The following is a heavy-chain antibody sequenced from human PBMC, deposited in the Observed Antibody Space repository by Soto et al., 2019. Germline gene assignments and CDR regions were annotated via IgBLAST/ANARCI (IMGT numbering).Heavy chain of an antibody. V-gene: IGHV5-51*01. D-gene: IGHD3-3*01. CDR3: ARGYDLDY. J-gene: IGHJ4*02. CDR1: GDSFTSYW. Sequence: GASLKISYKGSGDSFTSYWIGWLRQMPGKGLEWMGIIYPGDSDTKYSPSFQGQVTISADKSITTAYLQWSSLKASATAMYYCARGYDLDYWGQGTQVTVSS. CDR2: IYPGDSDT.